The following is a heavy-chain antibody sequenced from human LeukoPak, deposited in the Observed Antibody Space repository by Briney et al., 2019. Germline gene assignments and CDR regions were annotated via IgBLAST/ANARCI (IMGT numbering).Heavy chain of an antibody. CDR3: ARDGHPYNWNDFDY. D-gene: IGHD1-1*01. Sequence: WASVKVSCKASGYSFTGYYMHWVRQAPGQGLEWMGWVNPNSGGTYYAQKFQGRVTMTRDTSISTAYMELKRLRSDDTAVYYCARDGHPYNWNDFDYWGQGTLVTVSS. J-gene: IGHJ4*02. CDR2: VNPNSGGT. CDR1: GYSFTGYY. V-gene: IGHV1-2*02.